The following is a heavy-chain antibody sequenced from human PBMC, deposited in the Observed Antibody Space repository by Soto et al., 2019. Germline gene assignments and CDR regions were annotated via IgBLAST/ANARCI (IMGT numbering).Heavy chain of an antibody. CDR3: ARCMGFDGSGYAFFDS. J-gene: IGHJ4*02. Sequence: EVQLVESGGGLVKPGGSLRLSCAASGFTFSGHTINWVRQAPGKGLEWVSSVSSSSSYIYSADSVKGRFTVSRDNAEKSLYLQMNSLRAEDTAMYYCARCMGFDGSGYAFFDSWGQGTLVTVSS. D-gene: IGHD3-10*01. V-gene: IGHV3-21*01. CDR2: VSSSSSYI. CDR1: GFTFSGHT.